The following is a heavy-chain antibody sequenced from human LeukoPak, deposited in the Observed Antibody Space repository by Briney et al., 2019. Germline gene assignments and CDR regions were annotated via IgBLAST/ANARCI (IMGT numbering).Heavy chain of an antibody. CDR3: ATSGYPVFDS. D-gene: IGHD3-3*01. CDR2: IWYDGSNK. V-gene: IGHV3-30*02. J-gene: IGHJ4*02. Sequence: GGSLRLSCAASGFTFSSYGMHWVRQAPGKGLEWVAVIWYDGSNKYYADSVKGRFTISRDNSKNTLYLQMSSLRAEDTAVYYCATSGYPVFDSWGQGTLVTVSS. CDR1: GFTFSSYG.